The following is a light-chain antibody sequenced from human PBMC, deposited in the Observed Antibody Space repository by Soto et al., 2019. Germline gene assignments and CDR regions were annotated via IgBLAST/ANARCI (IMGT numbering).Light chain of an antibody. J-gene: IGKJ1*01. V-gene: IGKV1-5*01. Sequence: DFQMTQSPSTLSASVGDRVTITCRASESISTWLAWYQQAPGKVPKLLISDASSLQSGVPSRFSGSGSGTEFTLTLSILQPDDFATYYFQQYKSSSWTFGPRTKVEI. CDR2: DAS. CDR1: ESISTW. CDR3: QQYKSSSWT.